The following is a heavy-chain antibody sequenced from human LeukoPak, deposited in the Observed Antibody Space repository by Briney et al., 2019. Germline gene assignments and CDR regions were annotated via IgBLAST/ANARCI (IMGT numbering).Heavy chain of an antibody. V-gene: IGHV3-74*01. D-gene: IGHD3-22*01. Sequence: GGSLRLPCAASGFTFSSYWMHWVRQAPGKGLVWVSRISDGGSTTTYADSVKGRFTISRDNAKNTLYLQMNGLRAEDTAVYYCSRSAYYDGSGNYYDYWGQGTLDTVSS. CDR2: ISDGGSTT. CDR3: SRSAYYDGSGNYYDY. J-gene: IGHJ4*02. CDR1: GFTFSSYW.